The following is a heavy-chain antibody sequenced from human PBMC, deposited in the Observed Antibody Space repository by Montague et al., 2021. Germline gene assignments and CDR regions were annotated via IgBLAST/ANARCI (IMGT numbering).Heavy chain of an antibody. D-gene: IGHD3-3*01. J-gene: IGHJ5*02. Sequence: ETLSLTCTVSGGSISNYYWSWIRQPPGKGLEWIGYIYYSGSTNYNPSLKSRVTISVDTSKNQFSLKLSSVTAADTAVYFCARHVTIFGVVKRIDPWGQGTLVTVSS. V-gene: IGHV4-59*08. CDR1: GGSISNYY. CDR3: ARHVTIFGVVKRIDP. CDR2: IYYSGST.